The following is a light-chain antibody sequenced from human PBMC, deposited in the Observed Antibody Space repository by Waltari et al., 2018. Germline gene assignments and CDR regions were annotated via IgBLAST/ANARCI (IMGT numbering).Light chain of an antibody. Sequence: VIWMTQSQSLLSAAPGDSVTITCRMSQGISTYLAWYQQKPGRDPDLLIYGASILHSGVPSRFSGSGSGTDFTLTISSLKSEDVATYYCQHYYNFPWTFGQGTKVEIK. V-gene: IGKV1D-8*03. CDR2: GAS. CDR1: QGISTY. J-gene: IGKJ1*01. CDR3: QHYYNFPWT.